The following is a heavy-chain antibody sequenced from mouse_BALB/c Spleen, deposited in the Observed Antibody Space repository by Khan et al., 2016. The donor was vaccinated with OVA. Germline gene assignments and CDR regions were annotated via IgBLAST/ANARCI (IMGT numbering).Heavy chain of an antibody. CDR1: GYSITGGYS. D-gene: IGHD1-1*01. CDR2: IHYSGSS. V-gene: IGHV3-1*02. CDR3: AISGTTVVAYYYFDF. Sequence: EVQLQESGPDLVKPSQSLSLTCTVTGYSITGGYSWHWIRQFPGNKLEWMGYIHYSGSSNYNPSLKSRISITRDTSKNQFFMQLNSVTTEDTATYDCAISGTTVVAYYYFDFWGSGTTVTVSS. J-gene: IGHJ1*01.